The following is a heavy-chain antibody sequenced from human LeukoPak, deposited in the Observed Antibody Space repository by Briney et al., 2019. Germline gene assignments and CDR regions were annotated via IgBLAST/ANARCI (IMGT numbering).Heavy chain of an antibody. V-gene: IGHV3-21*01. D-gene: IGHD2-2*01. CDR3: ASLAYCSSTSCYGMDV. CDR1: GFTFSSYW. Sequence: PGGSLRLSCAASGFTFSSYWMSWVRQAPGKGLEWVSSISSSSSYIYYADSAKGRFTISRDNAKNSLYLQMNSLRAEDTAVYYCASLAYCSSTSCYGMDVWGQGTTVTVSS. CDR2: ISSSSSYI. J-gene: IGHJ6*02.